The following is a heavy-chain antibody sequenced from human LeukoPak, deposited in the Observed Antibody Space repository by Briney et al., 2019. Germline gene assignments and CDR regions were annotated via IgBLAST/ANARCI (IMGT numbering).Heavy chain of an antibody. CDR2: IKRKVDDETK. J-gene: IGHJ4*02. CDR1: GFTFSAIW. CDR3: TADTFETSRYSHDY. V-gene: IGHV3-15*01. D-gene: IGHD3-22*01. Sequence: GGSLRLSCVTSGFTFSAIWMSWVRQAPGKGLEWVGRIKRKVDDETKNYAAPVRGRFTISRDDSKNTVYLKMDSLRTEDTAVYYCTADTFETSRYSHDYWGQGTLVTVSS.